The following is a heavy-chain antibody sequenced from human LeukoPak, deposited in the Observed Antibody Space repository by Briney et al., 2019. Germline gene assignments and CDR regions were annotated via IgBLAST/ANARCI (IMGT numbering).Heavy chain of an antibody. CDR1: GFTFSSYA. D-gene: IGHD3-10*01. V-gene: IGHV3-23*01. J-gene: IGHJ4*02. CDR3: AKDRGVIITSADY. CDR2: ISGSGGST. Sequence: GGSLRLSCAASGFTFSSYAMSWVRQAPGKGLEWVSAISGSGGSTYYADSVKGRFTISRDNSKNTLYLQMNSLRAEDTAVYYRAKDRGVIITSADYWGQGTLVTVSS.